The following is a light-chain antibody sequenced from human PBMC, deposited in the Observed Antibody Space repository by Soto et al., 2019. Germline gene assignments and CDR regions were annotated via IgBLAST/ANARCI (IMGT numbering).Light chain of an antibody. Sequence: DIQMTQSPLSLSASVGDTVSISCRASQTIRSYLSWYQHKPGKAPKLLIHGASTLQGGVPSRFKGSGSGTDFRLIISDLQPEDSATYYCQQSYTIPITFGQGTRLEI. CDR2: GAS. J-gene: IGKJ5*01. CDR3: QQSYTIPIT. V-gene: IGKV1-39*01. CDR1: QTIRSY.